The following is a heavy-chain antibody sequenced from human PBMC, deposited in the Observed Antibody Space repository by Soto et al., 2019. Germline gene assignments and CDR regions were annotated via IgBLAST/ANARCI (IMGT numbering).Heavy chain of an antibody. CDR2: IHYRFDT. CDR3: ARVSATGTRGCGP. V-gene: IGHV4-31*03. D-gene: IGHD6-13*01. Sequence: SSATLSLTCTVSGGSVSSGAYYWGWVRQNPGKGLEWILYIHYRFDTYYNPSLMSGVTIAIDASQNQFSLMLSSVTAADTAVYFCARVSATGTRGCGPWGQGTQVTVSS. J-gene: IGHJ5*02. CDR1: GGSVSSGAYY.